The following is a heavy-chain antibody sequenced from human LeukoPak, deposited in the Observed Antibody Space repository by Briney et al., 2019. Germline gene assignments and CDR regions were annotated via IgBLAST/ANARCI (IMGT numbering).Heavy chain of an antibody. CDR1: GFTFSSYA. CDR2: ISGSGGST. D-gene: IGHD5-24*01. J-gene: IGHJ4*02. CDR3: AKGEMATIAFFDY. Sequence: PGGSLRLSCAASGFTFSSYAMSWVRQAPEKGLEWVSAISGSGGSTYYADSVKGRFTISRDNSKNTLYLQMNSLRAEDTAVYYCAKGEMATIAFFDYWGQGTLVTVSS. V-gene: IGHV3-23*01.